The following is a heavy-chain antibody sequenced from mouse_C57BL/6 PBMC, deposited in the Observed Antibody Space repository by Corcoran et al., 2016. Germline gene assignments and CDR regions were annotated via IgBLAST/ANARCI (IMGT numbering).Heavy chain of an antibody. CDR2: INTYSGVP. J-gene: IGHJ3*01. D-gene: IGHD2-2*01. CDR1: WYTVTTYG. V-gene: IGHV9-3*01. CDR3: ARWTMVTTGFAY. Sequence: QIQLVQSGPSLKEPGETVKISCKASWYTVTTYGMSWVRQASGKGLKWMGWINTYSGVPTYADDFKGRFAFSLETSASTAYLQINNLKNEDTATYFCARWTMVTTGFAYWGQGTLVTVSA.